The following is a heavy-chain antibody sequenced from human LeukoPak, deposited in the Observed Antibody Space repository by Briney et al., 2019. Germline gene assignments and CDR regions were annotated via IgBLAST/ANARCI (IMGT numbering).Heavy chain of an antibody. CDR1: GGSIRSSSYY. CDR3: ARWDYSSSSWLVP. J-gene: IGHJ5*02. CDR2: IYYSGST. Sequence: MPSETLSLTCTVSGGSIRSSSYYWGWIRQSPGKGLEWIGSIYYSGSTYHNPSLKSRVTMSVDTSKNQFSLKLSSVTAADTAVYYCARWDYSSSSWLVPWGRGSLVTVSS. V-gene: IGHV4-39*01. D-gene: IGHD3-22*01.